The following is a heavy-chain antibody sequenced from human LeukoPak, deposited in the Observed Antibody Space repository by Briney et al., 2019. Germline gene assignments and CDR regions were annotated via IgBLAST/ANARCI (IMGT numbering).Heavy chain of an antibody. CDR1: GFTFGDYA. Sequence: PGRSVSLSCTASGFTFGDYAMSWVRQAPGKGLDWVGFIRSKAYGGTTEYAASVKGRFTISRDDSKSIAYLQMNGLKTEDTAVYYCTMFWGRVVVDYRGQGTLVTVSS. V-gene: IGHV3-49*04. CDR2: IRSKAYGGTT. J-gene: IGHJ4*02. CDR3: TMFWGRVVVDY. D-gene: IGHD3-3*01.